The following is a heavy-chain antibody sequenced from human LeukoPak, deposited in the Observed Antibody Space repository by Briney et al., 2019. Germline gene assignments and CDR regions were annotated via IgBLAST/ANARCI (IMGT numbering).Heavy chain of an antibody. J-gene: IGHJ5*02. CDR3: AKDNSPGWFGP. D-gene: IGHD4-11*01. V-gene: IGHV3-74*01. CDR2: IKGDGSST. CDR1: GFTFSNYW. Sequence: GGSLRLSCVTSGFTFSNYWMHCVRQVPGKGLVWVSRIKGDGSSTSYADSVKGRFTISRDNAKNTLYLQMNSLRADDTAVYYCAKDNSPGWFGPWGQGTLVTVSS.